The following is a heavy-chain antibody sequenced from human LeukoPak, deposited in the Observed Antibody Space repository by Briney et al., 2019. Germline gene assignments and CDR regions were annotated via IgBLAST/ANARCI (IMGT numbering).Heavy chain of an antibody. Sequence: PGGSLRLSCVASGFTVSSNYMSWVRQAPGKGLEWVSVIYSAGNTYYADSVKGRFTISRHNSKNTLYLQMNSLRAEDTAVYYCARDPEGAVTYYYYGMDVWGQGTTVTVSS. V-gene: IGHV3-53*04. CDR3: ARDPEGAVTYYYYGMDV. CDR1: GFTVSSNY. CDR2: IYSAGNT. D-gene: IGHD1-26*01. J-gene: IGHJ6*02.